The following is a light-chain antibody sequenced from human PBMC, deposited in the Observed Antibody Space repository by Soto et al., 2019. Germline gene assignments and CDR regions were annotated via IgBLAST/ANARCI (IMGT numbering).Light chain of an antibody. CDR2: WAS. CDR1: QTVLYSSNNKNY. Sequence: DIVMTQSPDSLPVSLGERATINCTSSQTVLYSSNNKNYLAWYQQKPGQSPKLLIYWASTRESGVPDRFSGSGSGTDFTLTISSLQAEDVAVYYCQQYYTSPITFGRGTRLEIK. CDR3: QQYYTSPIT. J-gene: IGKJ5*01. V-gene: IGKV4-1*01.